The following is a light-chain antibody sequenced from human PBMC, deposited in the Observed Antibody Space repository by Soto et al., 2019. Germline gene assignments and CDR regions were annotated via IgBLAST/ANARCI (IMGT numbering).Light chain of an antibody. CDR3: QQSYSVPFT. Sequence: DIQMTQSPSSLSASVGDRVTITCRASQTISSNLNWYQQKPGKAPKLLIYTTSSLQSGVTSRFSGSGSGTDFTLTISSLQPEDFATYFCQQSYSVPFTFGQGTKLEIK. J-gene: IGKJ2*01. CDR2: TTS. CDR1: QTISSN. V-gene: IGKV1-39*01.